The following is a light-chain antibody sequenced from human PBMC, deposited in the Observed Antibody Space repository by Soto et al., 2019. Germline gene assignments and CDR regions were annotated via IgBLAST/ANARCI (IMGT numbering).Light chain of an antibody. CDR3: QQYGNSPPWT. Sequence: EIVLTQSPGTLSLSPGEGATLSCRASQSVSSSHLAWYQQKPGQAPRLLIYGASSRANGTPNRFSGSGSGTDFTITISRLEPEDFAVYYCQQYGNSPPWTFGQGTKVEIK. CDR2: GAS. V-gene: IGKV3-20*01. CDR1: QSVSSSH. J-gene: IGKJ1*01.